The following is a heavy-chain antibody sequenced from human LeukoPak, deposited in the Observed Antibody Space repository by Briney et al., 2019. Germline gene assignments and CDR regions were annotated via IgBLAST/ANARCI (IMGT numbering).Heavy chain of an antibody. CDR2: ITGSSSTI. CDR1: RFTFSNYN. CDR3: ARETCGGDCYRDYYFDY. J-gene: IGHJ4*02. V-gene: IGHV3-48*01. D-gene: IGHD2-21*02. Sequence: GGSLRLSCAASRFTFSNYNMHWVRQAPGKGPEWISYITGSSSTIYYADSVKGRFTISRDNSKNTLYLQMNSLRAEDTAVYYCARETCGGDCYRDYYFDYWGQGTLVTVSS.